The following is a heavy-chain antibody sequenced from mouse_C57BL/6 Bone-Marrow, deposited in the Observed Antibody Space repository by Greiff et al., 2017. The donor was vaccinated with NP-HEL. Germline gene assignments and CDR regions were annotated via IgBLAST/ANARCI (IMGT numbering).Heavy chain of an antibody. CDR2: IYPGSGST. CDR3: ARWANYYGSSYLYAMDY. D-gene: IGHD1-1*01. V-gene: IGHV1-55*01. CDR1: GYTFTSYW. Sequence: QQPGAELVKPGASVKMSCKASGYTFTSYWITWVKQRPGQGLEWIGDIYPGSGSTNYNEKFKSKATLTVDTSSSTAYMQLSSLTSEDSAVYYCARWANYYGSSYLYAMDYWGQGTSVTVSS. J-gene: IGHJ4*01.